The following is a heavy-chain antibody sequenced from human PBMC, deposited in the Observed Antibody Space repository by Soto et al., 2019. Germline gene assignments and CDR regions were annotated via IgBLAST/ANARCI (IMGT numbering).Heavy chain of an antibody. CDR3: ARESEDLTSNFDY. Sequence: LRLSCAASGFTFTRYSMNWVRQAPGKGLEWVSSISSTANYIYYGDSMKGRFTISRDNAKNSLYLEMNSLRAEDTAVYYCARESEDLTSNFDYWGQGTLVTVSS. V-gene: IGHV3-21*06. CDR1: GFTFTRYS. J-gene: IGHJ4*02. CDR2: ISSTANYI.